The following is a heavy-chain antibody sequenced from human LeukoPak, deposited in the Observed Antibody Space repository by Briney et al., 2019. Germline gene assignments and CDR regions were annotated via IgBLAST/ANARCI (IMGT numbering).Heavy chain of an antibody. D-gene: IGHD4-23*01. V-gene: IGHV5-51*01. Sequence: GESLKISCKGSGYNFPTCWIAWVRQMPGKGLEWMGIIYPDDSDIRYSPSFQGQVTISADKSINTAYLQWSRLKASDTAMFYCARLDYGGSEVVDYWGQGTLVTVSS. CDR2: IYPDDSDI. CDR1: GYNFPTCW. J-gene: IGHJ4*02. CDR3: ARLDYGGSEVVDY.